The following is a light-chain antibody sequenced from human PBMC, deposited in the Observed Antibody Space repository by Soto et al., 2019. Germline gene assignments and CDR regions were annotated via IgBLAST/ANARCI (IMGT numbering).Light chain of an antibody. Sequence: DIEMTQSPSSLSASIGDRVTITCRASQGISNHLAWFQQKPGKAHKSLIYGASSLQSGVPSKFTGSGSGTDFTITISSLPPEDFATYSCQQYHSYPVTFGGGTKVEIK. CDR3: QQYHSYPVT. CDR1: QGISNH. V-gene: IGKV1-16*02. CDR2: GAS. J-gene: IGKJ4*01.